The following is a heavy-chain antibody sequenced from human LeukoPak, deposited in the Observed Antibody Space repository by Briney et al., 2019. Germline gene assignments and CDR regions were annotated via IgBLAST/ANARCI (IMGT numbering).Heavy chain of an antibody. CDR3: ARPYSNYEGLGAFDI. CDR1: GFTFSSYS. Sequence: TGGSLRLSCAASGFTFSSYSMNWVRQAPGKGLEWVSYISSSSSTIYYADSVKGRFTISRDNAKNSLYLQMNSLRAEDTAVYYCARPYSNYEGLGAFDIWGQGTMVTVSS. D-gene: IGHD4-11*01. V-gene: IGHV3-48*01. J-gene: IGHJ3*02. CDR2: ISSSSSTI.